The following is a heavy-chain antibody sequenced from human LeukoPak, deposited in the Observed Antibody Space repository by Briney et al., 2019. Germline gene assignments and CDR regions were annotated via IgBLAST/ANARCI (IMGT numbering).Heavy chain of an antibody. V-gene: IGHV4-30-2*01. D-gene: IGHD3-22*01. CDR2: IYHGGGT. J-gene: IGHJ4*02. CDR1: GGSISGGDYS. Sequence: PSETLSLTCAVSGGSISGGDYSWSWIRQPPGKGLEWVGYIYHGGGTYYNPSLKSRVTVSVDRSKNQFSLKLSSVTAADTAVYYCATYYDSSGYRSDYWGQGTLVTVSS. CDR3: ATYYDSSGYRSDY.